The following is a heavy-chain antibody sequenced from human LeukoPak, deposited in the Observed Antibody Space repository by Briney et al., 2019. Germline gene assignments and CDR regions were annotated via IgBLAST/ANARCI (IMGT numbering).Heavy chain of an antibody. D-gene: IGHD6-6*01. Sequence: ASVKVSCKASGYTFTSYDINWVRQATGQGREWMGWMNPNSGNTGYAQKFQGRVTITRNTSISTAYMELSSLRSEDTAVYYCARGRAARPVDYWGQGTLVTVSS. CDR3: ARGRAARPVDY. CDR2: MNPNSGNT. V-gene: IGHV1-8*03. J-gene: IGHJ4*02. CDR1: GYTFTSYD.